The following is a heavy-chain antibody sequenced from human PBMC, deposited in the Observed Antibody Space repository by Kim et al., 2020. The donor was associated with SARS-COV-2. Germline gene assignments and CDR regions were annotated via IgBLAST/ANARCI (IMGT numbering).Heavy chain of an antibody. CDR2: IIPIFGTA. D-gene: IGHD6-13*01. CDR3: ARRGEAAGSDWFDP. J-gene: IGHJ5*02. V-gene: IGHV1-69*13. CDR1: GGTFSSYA. Sequence: SVKVSCKASGGTFSSYAISWVRQAPGQGLEWMGGIIPIFGTANYAQKFQGRVTITADESTSTAYMELSSLRSEDTAVYYCARRGEAAGSDWFDPWGQGTLVTVSS.